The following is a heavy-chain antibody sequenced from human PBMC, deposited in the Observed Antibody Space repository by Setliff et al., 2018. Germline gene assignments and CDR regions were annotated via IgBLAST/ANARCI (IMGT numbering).Heavy chain of an antibody. Sequence: SETLSLTCTVSGGSISSGGYYWSWIHQHPGKGLEWIGYIYYSGSTYYNPSLKSRVTISVDTSKNQFSLKLSSVTAADTAAYYCAREVGYYDSSGYPDVWGKGTTVTVSS. V-gene: IGHV4-31*03. CDR3: AREVGYYDSSGYPDV. D-gene: IGHD3-22*01. CDR1: GGSISSGGYY. CDR2: IYYSGST. J-gene: IGHJ6*04.